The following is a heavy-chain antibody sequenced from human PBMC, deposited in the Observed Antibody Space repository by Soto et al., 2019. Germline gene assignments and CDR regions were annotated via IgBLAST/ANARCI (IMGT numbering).Heavy chain of an antibody. J-gene: IGHJ4*02. D-gene: IGHD1-26*01. V-gene: IGHV3-20*04. CDR2: VNWNGGST. Sequence: EVQLVESGGGVLRPGGSLRLSCAASGFTFDDYGMSWARQAPGKGLEWVSGVNWNGGSTGYADSVKGRFPISRDNAKNALYLQMNSLRAEDTAFYYCVIGASLNFDYWGQGTLVTVSS. CDR1: GFTFDDYG. CDR3: VIGASLNFDY.